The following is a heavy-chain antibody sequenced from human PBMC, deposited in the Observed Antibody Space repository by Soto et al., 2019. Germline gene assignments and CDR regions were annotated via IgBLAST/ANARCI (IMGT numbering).Heavy chain of an antibody. V-gene: IGHV1-2*02. CDR1: GYIFSDYY. CDR3: ARVLYRNVIHA. J-gene: IGHJ4*02. D-gene: IGHD5-18*01. CDR2: IDPRNGGT. Sequence: QVQLVQSGSAVKKPGASFTVSCKASGYIFSDYYIHWVRQAPGQGLEWMGWIDPRNGGTKYAQKFQDRLTMTTDTSTSTAFLELRRLRLDDTAVFFCARVLYRNVIHAWGQGTLVTVSS.